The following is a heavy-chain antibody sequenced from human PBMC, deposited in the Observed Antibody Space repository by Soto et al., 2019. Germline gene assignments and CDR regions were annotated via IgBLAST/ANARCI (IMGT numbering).Heavy chain of an antibody. V-gene: IGHV3-48*01. J-gene: IGHJ3*02. CDR3: ARVTAGPGSGWWGEAFDI. D-gene: IGHD6-19*01. CDR2: ISSSGNTQ. CDR1: GFTFSSYS. Sequence: EVQLVESGGGLVQPGGSLRLSCAASGFTFSSYSMNWVRQAPGKGLEWVSYISSSGNTQYFADSVKGRFTIPRDNAKNSLYLPMKSLRAWDTAVYFCARVTAGPGSGWWGEAFDIWGQGTMVTVSS.